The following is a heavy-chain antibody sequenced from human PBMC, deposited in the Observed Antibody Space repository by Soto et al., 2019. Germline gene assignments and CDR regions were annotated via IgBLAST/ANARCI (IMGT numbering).Heavy chain of an antibody. CDR2: IYSSGST. CDR3: ARDHPHSYGIYYFDY. V-gene: IGHV4-59*01. CDR1: SGSICSYY. J-gene: IGHJ4*02. Sequence: PSETLSLTCTFTSGSICSYYWSRIPQPPGKGLEWIGYIYSSGSTNYNPSLKSRVTISADTSKNQVSLKLTSVTAADTAVYYCARDHPHSYGIYYFDYWGQGTLVTVS. D-gene: IGHD5-18*01.